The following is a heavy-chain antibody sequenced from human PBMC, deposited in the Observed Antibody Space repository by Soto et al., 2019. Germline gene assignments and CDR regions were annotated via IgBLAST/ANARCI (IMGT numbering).Heavy chain of an antibody. CDR1: GFTFSSYG. Sequence: GGSLRLSCAASGFTFSSYGMHWVRQAPGKGLEWVAVISYDGSNKYYADSVKGRFTISRDNSKNTLYLQMNSLRAEDTAVYYCAKELQGYSGYESFDYWGQGTLVTVSS. CDR3: AKELQGYSGYESFDY. J-gene: IGHJ4*02. V-gene: IGHV3-30*18. CDR2: ISYDGSNK. D-gene: IGHD5-12*01.